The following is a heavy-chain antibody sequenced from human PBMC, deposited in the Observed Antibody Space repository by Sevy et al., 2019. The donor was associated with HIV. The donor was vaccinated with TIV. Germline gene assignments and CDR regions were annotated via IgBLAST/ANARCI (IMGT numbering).Heavy chain of an antibody. D-gene: IGHD3-22*01. CDR3: ARGGSYYYDSSGTDALDI. V-gene: IGHV3-74*01. Sequence: GGSLRLSCAASGFTFSNYWMHWVRQAPGKGLVWVSRINSDGSSTRNADFVKGRFTISRDNAKNTLYLQMNSLRAEDTALYYCARGGSYYYDSSGTDALDIWGQGTMVTVSS. CDR2: INSDGSST. J-gene: IGHJ3*02. CDR1: GFTFSNYW.